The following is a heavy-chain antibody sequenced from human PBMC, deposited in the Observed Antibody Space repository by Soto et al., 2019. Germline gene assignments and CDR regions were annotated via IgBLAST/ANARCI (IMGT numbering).Heavy chain of an antibody. J-gene: IGHJ4*02. CDR2: ISGSGGST. CDR1: GFSFSSYA. D-gene: IGHD7-27*01. Sequence: EVQLLESGGGLVQPGGSLRLSCAASGFSFSSYAMSWVRQAPGKGLEWGSVISGSGGSTYYTDSVKGRFTISRDNSKNMLYLQMTSLRAEDTAIYYCAKDAASYATWVYYCGQGTLVTVSS. V-gene: IGHV3-23*01. CDR3: AKDAASYATWVYY.